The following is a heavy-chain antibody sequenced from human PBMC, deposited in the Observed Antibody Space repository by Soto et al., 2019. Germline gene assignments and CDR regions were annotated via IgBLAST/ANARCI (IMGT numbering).Heavy chain of an antibody. J-gene: IGHJ5*02. D-gene: IGHD3-10*01. Sequence: PSETLSLTCTVSGGSISSGGYYWSWIRQHPGKGLEWIGYIYYSGSTYYNPSLKSRVTISVDTSKNQFSLKLSSVTAADTAVYYCAITMVRGERWFDPWGQGTLVTVSS. CDR1: GGSISSGGYY. V-gene: IGHV4-31*03. CDR2: IYYSGST. CDR3: AITMVRGERWFDP.